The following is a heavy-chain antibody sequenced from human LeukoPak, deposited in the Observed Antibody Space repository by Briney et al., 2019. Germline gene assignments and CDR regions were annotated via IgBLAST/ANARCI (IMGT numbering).Heavy chain of an antibody. CDR3: ATDRRTVAASSLDY. J-gene: IGHJ4*02. D-gene: IGHD4-23*01. V-gene: IGHV3-23*01. CDR2: ISGSGGST. CDR1: GFNFNIYS. Sequence: GGSLRLSCRASGFNFNIYSMNWVRQAPGKGLEWVSAISGSGGSTYYADSVKGRFTISRDNSKKTLYLQMNSLRADDTAVYYCATDRRTVAASSLDYWGQGTLVTVSS.